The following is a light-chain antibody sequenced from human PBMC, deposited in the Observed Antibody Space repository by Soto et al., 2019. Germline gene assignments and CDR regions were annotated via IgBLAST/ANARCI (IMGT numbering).Light chain of an antibody. V-gene: IGKV3-11*01. CDR1: QSVSTY. CDR2: DAS. J-gene: IGKJ4*01. CDR3: QQRSHWPPLT. Sequence: EIVLTQSPATLSMSPGERATLSCGASQSVSTYLAWYQQKPGQAPRLLIFDASNRASGIPSRFSGSGSGTNFTLTISRLEPEDFAVYFCQQRSHWPPLTFGGGTKVEIK.